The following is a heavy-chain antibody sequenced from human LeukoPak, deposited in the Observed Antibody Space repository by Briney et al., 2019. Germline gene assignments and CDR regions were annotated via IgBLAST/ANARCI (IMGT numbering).Heavy chain of an antibody. J-gene: IGHJ6*02. CDR1: GFTFGADS. CDR3: AREGNGWLRFRELDYYYGMDV. CDR2: IWYDGSNK. D-gene: IGHD5-12*01. V-gene: IGHV3-33*01. Sequence: PGRPLRLSCAASGFTFGADSMHWVRQAPGKGLEWVALIWYDGSNKYYADSVKGRFTISRDNSKNTLYLQMNSLRAEDTAVYYCAREGNGWLRFRELDYYYGMDVWGQGTTVTVSS.